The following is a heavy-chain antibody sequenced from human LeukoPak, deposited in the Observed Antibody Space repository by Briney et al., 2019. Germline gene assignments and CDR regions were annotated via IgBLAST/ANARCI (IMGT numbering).Heavy chain of an antibody. J-gene: IGHJ3*02. V-gene: IGHV4-4*07. Sequence: SETLSLTCTVSGGSISSYYWSWIRQPAGKGLEWIGRIYTSGSTNYNPSLKSRVTMSVDTSKNQFSLKLSSVTAADTAVYYCARSSGLIWFGELLIHTGGAFDIWGQGTMVTVSS. CDR1: GGSISSYY. CDR2: IYTSGST. CDR3: ARSSGLIWFGELLIHTGGAFDI. D-gene: IGHD3-10*01.